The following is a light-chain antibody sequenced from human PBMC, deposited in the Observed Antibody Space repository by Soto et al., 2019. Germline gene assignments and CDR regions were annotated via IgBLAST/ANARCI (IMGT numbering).Light chain of an antibody. CDR1: QSISTW. J-gene: IGKJ4*01. CDR2: KAS. CDR3: QQYNSYPLT. Sequence: DIQMTQSPSTLSASVGDRVTITCRASQSISTWLAWYQQKPGKAPKLLIYKASRLEGGVPSRFGGSGSGTLFNITISSLHPDDFATYYCQQYNSYPLTFGGGTKVDLK. V-gene: IGKV1-5*03.